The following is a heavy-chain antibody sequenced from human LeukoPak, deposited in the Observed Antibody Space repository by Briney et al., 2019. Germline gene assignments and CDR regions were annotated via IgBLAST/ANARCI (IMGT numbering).Heavy chain of an antibody. CDR3: ARDRASGSYQVSFCYDLDV. D-gene: IGHD3-10*01. J-gene: IGHJ6*02. CDR1: GYTFTSYY. Sequence: ASVKVSCKASGYTFTSYYIHWVRQAPGQGLAWMGVINPSGGSTTYAQSFQGRVTMTTDTSTSTVYTELSSLRSEGTAVYYCARDRASGSYQVSFCYDLDVWGLGTTVTVSS. V-gene: IGHV1-46*01. CDR2: INPSGGST.